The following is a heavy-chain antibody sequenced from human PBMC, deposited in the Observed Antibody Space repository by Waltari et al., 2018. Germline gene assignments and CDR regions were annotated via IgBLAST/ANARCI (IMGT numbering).Heavy chain of an antibody. CDR2: INSRSSTI. D-gene: IGHD3-16*02. V-gene: IGHV3-48*01. CDR1: GFTLTSYS. J-gene: IGHJ2*01. CDR3: ARDGAYYDYVWGSYPNWYFDL. Sequence: QLVESGGGLVQPGGSLRLSCAASGFTLTSYSMNWVRQAPGKGLEWVSYINSRSSTIYYPDSVKGRFTISRDNAKNSVSLQVNSLRAEDTAVYYCARDGAYYDYVWGSYPNWYFDLWGRGTLVTVSS.